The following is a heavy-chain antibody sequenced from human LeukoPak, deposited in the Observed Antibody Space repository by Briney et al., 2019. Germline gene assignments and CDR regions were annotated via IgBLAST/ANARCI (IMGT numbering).Heavy chain of an antibody. D-gene: IGHD1-26*01. V-gene: IGHV3-48*03. CDR2: ISSSGSTI. CDR3: ASSGSDKTGAFDI. Sequence: PGGSLRLSCAASGFTFSSYEMNWVRQAPGKGLEWVSYISSSGSTIYYADSVKGRFTISRDNAKNSLYLQMNSLRAEDTALYYCASSGSDKTGAFDIWGQGTMVTVSS. CDR1: GFTFSSYE. J-gene: IGHJ3*02.